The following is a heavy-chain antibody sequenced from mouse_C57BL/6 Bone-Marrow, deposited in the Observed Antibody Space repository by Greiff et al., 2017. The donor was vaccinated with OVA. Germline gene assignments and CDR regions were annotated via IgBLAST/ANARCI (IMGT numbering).Heavy chain of an antibody. CDR2: ISSGGSYT. Sequence: EVKLVESGGDLVKPGGSLKLSCAASGFTFSSYGMSWVRQTPDKRLEWVATISSGGSYTYYPDSVKGRFTISRDNAKNTRYLQMSSLKSEDTAMYYCARVGDLGFACWGQGTLVTVSA. V-gene: IGHV5-6*01. CDR3: ARVGDLGFAC. CDR1: GFTFSSYG. D-gene: IGHD3-1*01. J-gene: IGHJ3*01.